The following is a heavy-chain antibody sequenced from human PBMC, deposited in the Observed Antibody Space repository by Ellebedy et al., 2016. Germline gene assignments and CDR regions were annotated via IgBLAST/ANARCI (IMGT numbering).Heavy chain of an antibody. CDR3: ARDNRVTTWYY. J-gene: IGHJ4*02. V-gene: IGHV4-59*01. CDR1: GGSISSYY. D-gene: IGHD4-17*01. CDR2: IYYSGST. Sequence: SETLSLTCTVSGGSISSYYWSWIRQPPGKGLEWIGYIYYSGSTNYNPSLKSRVTISVDTSKNQLSLKLSSVTAADTAVYYCARDNRVTTWYYWGQGTLVTVSS.